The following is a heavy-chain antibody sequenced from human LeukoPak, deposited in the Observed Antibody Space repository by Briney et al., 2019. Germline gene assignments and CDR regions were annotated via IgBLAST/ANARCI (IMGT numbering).Heavy chain of an antibody. CDR1: GFTVSSNY. Sequence: GGSLRLSCAASGFTVSSNYMSWVRQAPGKGLEWVSVIYSGGSTYYADSVKGRFTISRDNSKNTLYLQMNSLRAEDTAVYYCARDRKVGAPRINYYYYYGVDVWGQGTTVTVSS. D-gene: IGHD1-26*01. CDR2: IYSGGST. J-gene: IGHJ6*02. CDR3: ARDRKVGAPRINYYYYYGVDV. V-gene: IGHV3-66*01.